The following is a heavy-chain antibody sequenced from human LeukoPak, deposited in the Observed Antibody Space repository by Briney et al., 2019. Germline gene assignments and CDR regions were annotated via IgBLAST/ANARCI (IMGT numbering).Heavy chain of an antibody. CDR3: AKGGYCSSTSCYVGWLDP. V-gene: IGHV3-23*01. CDR1: GFTFSSYV. J-gene: IGHJ5*02. CDR2: ISGGGGST. Sequence: PGGSLRLSCAASGFTFSSYVMNWVRQAPGKGLEWVSVISGGGGSTYYADSVKGRFTISRDNSKNTLFLQMNSLRAEDTAVYYCAKGGYCSSTSCYVGWLDPWGQGTLVTVSS. D-gene: IGHD2-2*01.